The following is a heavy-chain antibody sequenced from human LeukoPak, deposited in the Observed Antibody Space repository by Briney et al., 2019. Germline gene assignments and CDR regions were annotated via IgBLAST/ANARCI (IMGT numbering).Heavy chain of an antibody. CDR3: ARESETYYYDSSGYYSFDY. V-gene: IGHV3-30-3*01. CDR1: GFTFSSYA. CDR2: ISYDGSNK. D-gene: IGHD3-22*01. J-gene: IGHJ4*02. Sequence: GGSLRLSCAASGFTFSSYAMHWVRQAPGKGLEWVAVISYDGSNKYYADSVKGRFTISRDNSKSTLYLQMNSLRAEDTAVYYCARESETYYYDSSGYYSFDYWGQGTLVTVSS.